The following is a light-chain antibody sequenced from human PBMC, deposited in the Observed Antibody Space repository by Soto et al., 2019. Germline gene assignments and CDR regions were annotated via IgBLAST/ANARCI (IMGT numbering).Light chain of an antibody. CDR2: DVT. V-gene: IGLV2-14*03. J-gene: IGLJ2*01. Sequence: QSALTQPASVSGSPGQSIIISCSGTSSDIGGYNYVSWYQQHPGKAPKLMIYDVTNRPSGVSNRFSGSKSGITASLTISGLQAEDDADYYCCSYTSSSTLVFGGGTKVTVL. CDR1: SSDIGGYNY. CDR3: CSYTSSSTLV.